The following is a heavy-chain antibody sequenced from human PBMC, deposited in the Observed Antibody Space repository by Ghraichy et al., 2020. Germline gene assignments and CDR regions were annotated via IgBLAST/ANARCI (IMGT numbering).Heavy chain of an antibody. CDR2: IYSGGST. J-gene: IGHJ4*02. CDR3: AREDYGYYYGY. Sequence: GESLNISCAASGFTVSSNYMSWVRQAPGKGLEWVSVIYSGGSTYYADSVKGRFTISRDNSKNTLYLQMNSLRAEDTAVYYCAREDYGYYYGYWGQGTLVTVSS. CDR1: GFTVSSNY. V-gene: IGHV3-53*01. D-gene: IGHD3-22*01.